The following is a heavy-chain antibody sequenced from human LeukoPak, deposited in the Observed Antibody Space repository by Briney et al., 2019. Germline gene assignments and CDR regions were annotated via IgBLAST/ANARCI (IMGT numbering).Heavy chain of an antibody. Sequence: ASVKVSCKASGYTFTGYYMHWVRQAPGQGLEWMGWINPNSGGTNYAQKFQGRVTMTRDTSISTAYMVLSRLRSDDTAVYYCARGADTNYYYYYYMDVWGKGTTVTVSS. CDR2: INPNSGGT. D-gene: IGHD1-26*01. CDR1: GYTFTGYY. J-gene: IGHJ6*03. V-gene: IGHV1-2*02. CDR3: ARGADTNYYYYYYMDV.